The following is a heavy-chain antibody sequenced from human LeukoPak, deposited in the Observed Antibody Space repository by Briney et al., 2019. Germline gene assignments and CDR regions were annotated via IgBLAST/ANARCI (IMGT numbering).Heavy chain of an antibody. CDR2: ISGSGGST. V-gene: IGHV3-23*01. D-gene: IGHD3-10*01. CDR1: GFTFSSYA. Sequence: PGKSLRLSCAASGFTFSSYAMSWVRQAPGKGLEWVSAISGSGGSTYYADTVRGRFTISRDNYENTLYLQMNSLRAEDTAVYFCAKDGSGSYYDRWFDPWGQGTLVTVSS. J-gene: IGHJ5*02. CDR3: AKDGSGSYYDRWFDP.